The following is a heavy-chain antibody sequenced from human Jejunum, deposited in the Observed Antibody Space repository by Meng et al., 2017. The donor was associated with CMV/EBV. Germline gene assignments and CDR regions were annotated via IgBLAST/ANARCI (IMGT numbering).Heavy chain of an antibody. J-gene: IGHJ4*02. CDR2: ISSASSHI. Sequence: GFTIDIYEMSWGRQAPGKGLEWVSSISSASSHIYYADSVKGRFTISRDNAKNSLYLQMNSLRAEDTAVYYCARDAGGVVVPAAPDYWGQGTLVTVSS. CDR1: GFTIDIYE. V-gene: IGHV3-21*01. CDR3: ARDAGGVVVPAAPDY. D-gene: IGHD2-2*01.